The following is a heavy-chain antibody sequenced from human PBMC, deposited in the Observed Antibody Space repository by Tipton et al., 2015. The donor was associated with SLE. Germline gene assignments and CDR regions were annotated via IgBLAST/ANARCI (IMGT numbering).Heavy chain of an antibody. CDR2: LRNKVNGYTT. V-gene: IGHV3-72*01. CDR3: VRVRHGDNFDY. CDR1: GFPFSALY. Sequence: VQLVQSGGGLVQPGGSLRLSCAASGFPFSALYMDWVRQAPGKGLEWVGRLRNKVNGYTTDYAESVEGRFTISRDDLKNSLYLQMNNLKTEDTAIYYCVRVRHGDNFDYWGQGTLVTVSS. J-gene: IGHJ4*02. D-gene: IGHD3-10*01.